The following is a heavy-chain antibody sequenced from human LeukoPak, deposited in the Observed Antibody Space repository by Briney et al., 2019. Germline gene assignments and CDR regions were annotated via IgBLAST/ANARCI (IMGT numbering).Heavy chain of an antibody. J-gene: IGHJ5*02. Sequence: SETLSLTCTVSGGSVRSDSYYWSWIRQPPGKGLEWIGYVYYSGSTNYNPSLKSRVTISVDTSKNQFSLKLRSVTAADTAVYYCARQYYYDSSEGWFDPWGQGTLVTVSS. CDR1: GGSVRSDSYY. CDR2: VYYSGST. D-gene: IGHD3-22*01. V-gene: IGHV4-61*01. CDR3: ARQYYYDSSEGWFDP.